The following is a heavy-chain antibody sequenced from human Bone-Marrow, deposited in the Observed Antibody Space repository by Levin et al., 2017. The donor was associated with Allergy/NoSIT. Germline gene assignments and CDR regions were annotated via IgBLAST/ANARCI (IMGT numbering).Heavy chain of an antibody. Sequence: GESLKISCAASGFTFDVYSMHWVRQAPGKGLEWVSSISSSGSDMYYVDSVKGRFTISRDNAKNSLTLQMNSLRAEDTAVYYCARGIIGDVRVAHKEAFDIWGQGTMVSVSS. J-gene: IGHJ3*02. CDR2: ISSSGSDM. D-gene: IGHD2-8*02. V-gene: IGHV3-21*01. CDR3: ARGIIGDVRVAHKEAFDI. CDR1: GFTFDVYS.